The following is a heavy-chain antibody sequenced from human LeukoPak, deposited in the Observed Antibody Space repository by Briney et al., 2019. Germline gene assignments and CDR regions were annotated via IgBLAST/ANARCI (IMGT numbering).Heavy chain of an antibody. CDR2: INHSGST. CDR1: GGSFSGYY. Sequence: SETLSLTCAVYGGSFSGYYWSWIRQPPGKGLEWSGEINHSGSTNYNPSLKSRVTISVDKSKNQFSLKLSSVTAADTAVYYCARSPYSSGWYFWFDPWGQGTLVTVSS. D-gene: IGHD6-19*01. J-gene: IGHJ5*02. V-gene: IGHV4-34*01. CDR3: ARSPYSSGWYFWFDP.